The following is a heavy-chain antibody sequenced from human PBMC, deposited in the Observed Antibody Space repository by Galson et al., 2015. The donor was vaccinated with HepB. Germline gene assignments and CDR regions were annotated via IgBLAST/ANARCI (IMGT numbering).Heavy chain of an antibody. J-gene: IGHJ4*02. Sequence: SLRLSCAASGFSFSNYAMDWVRQAPGKGLEWVAIISYDGSNKYYADSVKGRFTISRDNSQNTVYLQMNSLRAEDTAVYYCARDIQLLYDYWGQGTLVTVSS. CDR3: ARDIQLLYDY. V-gene: IGHV3-30-3*01. CDR1: GFSFSNYA. D-gene: IGHD2-2*02. CDR2: ISYDGSNK.